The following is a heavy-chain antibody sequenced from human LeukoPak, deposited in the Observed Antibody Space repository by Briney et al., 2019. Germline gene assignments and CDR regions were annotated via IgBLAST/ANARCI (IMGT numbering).Heavy chain of an antibody. D-gene: IGHD3-10*01. CDR3: ARVLLSYYYGSGRVPYYYYYYMDV. CDR1: GYSFTSYW. V-gene: IGHV5-51*01. J-gene: IGHJ6*03. Sequence: GESLKISCKGSGYSFTSYWIGWVRQMPGKGLEWMGTIYPGDSDTTYSPSFQGQVTISADKSISTAYLQWSSLKASDTTMYYCARVLLSYYYGSGRVPYYYYYYMDVWGKGTTVTVSS. CDR2: IYPGDSDT.